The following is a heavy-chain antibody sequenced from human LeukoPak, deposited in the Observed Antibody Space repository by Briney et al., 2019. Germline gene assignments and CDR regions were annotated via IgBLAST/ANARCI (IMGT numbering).Heavy chain of an antibody. CDR2: INHSGST. CDR3: ARLTGDGGRFDY. D-gene: IGHD1-26*01. J-gene: IGHJ4*02. CDR1: GGSFSGYY. Sequence: SETLSHTCAVYGGSFSGYYWSWIRQPPGKGLEWIGEINHSGSTNYNPSLKSRVTISVDTSKNQFSLKLSSVTAADTAVYYCARLTGDGGRFDYWGQGTLVTVSS. V-gene: IGHV4-34*01.